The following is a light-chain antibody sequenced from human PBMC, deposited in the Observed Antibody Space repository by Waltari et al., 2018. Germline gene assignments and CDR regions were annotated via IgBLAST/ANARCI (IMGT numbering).Light chain of an antibody. CDR2: EGN. J-gene: IGLJ3*02. CDR3: CSYAGSNTFVV. CDR1: SSDVGSYNL. Sequence: QSALTQPASVSGSPGQSITISCTGTSSDVGSYNLVSWYQQHPGQAPKLMIYEGNKRPSGVSNRFSGSKSGNTASLTISGLQGEDEADYHCCSYAGSNTFVVFGGGTKLTVL. V-gene: IGLV2-23*03.